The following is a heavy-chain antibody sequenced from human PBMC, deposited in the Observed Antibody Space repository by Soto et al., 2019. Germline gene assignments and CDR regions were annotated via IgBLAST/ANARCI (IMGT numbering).Heavy chain of an antibody. D-gene: IGHD3-22*01. CDR2: IPYDGSIK. Sequence: PGGSLRLSCVASGFTFTSYAMHWVRQAPGKGLEWVAVIPYDGSIKYYADSVKGRLTISRDNSKNTLYLQMNSLGPEDTAVYYCAKGATYNYDRSGYGVLYYFDYWGQGTLVTVSS. V-gene: IGHV3-30-3*01. J-gene: IGHJ4*02. CDR3: AKGATYNYDRSGYGVLYYFDY. CDR1: GFTFTSYA.